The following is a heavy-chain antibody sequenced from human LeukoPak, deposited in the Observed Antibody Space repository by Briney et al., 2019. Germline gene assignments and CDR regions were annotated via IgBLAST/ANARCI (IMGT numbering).Heavy chain of an antibody. Sequence: GASVKVSCKASGYTFTSYYMHWVRQAPGQGLEWMGIINPSGGSTSYAQKFQGRVTMTRDMSTSTVYMELRSLRSDDTAVYYCARVTLSEIVVFDIWGQGTMVTVSS. CDR3: ARVTLSEIVVFDI. D-gene: IGHD2-15*01. V-gene: IGHV1-46*01. CDR1: GYTFTSYY. CDR2: INPSGGST. J-gene: IGHJ3*02.